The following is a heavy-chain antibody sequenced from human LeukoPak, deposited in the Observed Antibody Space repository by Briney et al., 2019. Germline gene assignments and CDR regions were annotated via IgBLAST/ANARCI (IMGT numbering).Heavy chain of an antibody. Sequence: SETLSLTCSVSDDSITMYYWTWIRQPPGKGLEWIGYVDHTGSTNFNPSLNGRVSISRDTAKNHFSLRLSTVTAADTAVYFCARGRVSSSTWYSTYYYYFYMDVWGKGTTVTVS. CDR3: ARGRVSSSTWYSTYYYYFYMDV. J-gene: IGHJ6*03. V-gene: IGHV4-59*01. CDR1: DDSITMYY. D-gene: IGHD6-13*01. CDR2: VDHTGST.